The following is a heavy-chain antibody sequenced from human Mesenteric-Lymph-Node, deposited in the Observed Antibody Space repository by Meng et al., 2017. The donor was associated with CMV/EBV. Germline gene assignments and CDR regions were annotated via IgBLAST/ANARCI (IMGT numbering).Heavy chain of an antibody. Sequence: GSLRLSCTVSGGSIRSSGYYWGWIRQPPGKGLEWIGSIYYSGSTYYNPSLKSRVSISVDTPKNQFSLKLSSVTAADTAVYYCTKSLWFGEIPFDYWGQGTLVTVSS. CDR1: GGSIRSSGYY. V-gene: IGHV4-39*07. D-gene: IGHD3-10*01. CDR3: TKSLWFGEIPFDY. CDR2: IYYSGST. J-gene: IGHJ4*02.